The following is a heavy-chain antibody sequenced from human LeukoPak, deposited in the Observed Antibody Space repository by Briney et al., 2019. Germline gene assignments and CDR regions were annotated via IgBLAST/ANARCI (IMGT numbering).Heavy chain of an antibody. CDR2: IGTAGDT. V-gene: IGHV3-13*01. J-gene: IGHJ4*02. D-gene: IGHD3-22*01. Sequence: AGGSLRLSCAASGFTFSSYDMHWVRQATGKGLEWVSAIGTAGDTYYRGSVKGRFTISREKAKNSLYLPMNSQRAGDTAVYYCARASSRYDSSGYYSHWRQRTLLTVSS. CDR1: GFTFSSYD. CDR3: ARASSRYDSSGYYSH.